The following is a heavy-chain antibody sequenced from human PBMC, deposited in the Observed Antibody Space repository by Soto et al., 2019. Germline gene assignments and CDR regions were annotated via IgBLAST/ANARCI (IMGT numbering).Heavy chain of an antibody. CDR3: ARLWFGEPVDY. CDR1: GGSISSYY. V-gene: IGHV4-59*08. J-gene: IGHJ4*02. D-gene: IGHD3-10*01. Sequence: QVQLQESGPGLVKPSETLSLTCTVSGGSISSYYWSWIRQPPGKGLEWIGYIYYSGSTNYNPSLKRXVTISVDPSKNQFSLKLSSVTAADTAVYYCARLWFGEPVDYWGQGTLVTVSS. CDR2: IYYSGST.